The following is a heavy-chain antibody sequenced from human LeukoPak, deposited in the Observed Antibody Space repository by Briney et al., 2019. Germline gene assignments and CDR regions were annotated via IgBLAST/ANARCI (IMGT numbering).Heavy chain of an antibody. CDR3: AKGKYSGSWYVYY. J-gene: IGHJ4*02. V-gene: IGHV3-23*01. D-gene: IGHD6-13*01. CDR2: ISGSGGRT. Sequence: GGSLRLSCAASGFTFSSYTMNWVRQAPGKGLEWVSAISGSGGRTYYADSVKGRFTISRDNSKNTLYLQMSSLRAEDTAVYYCAKGKYSGSWYVYYWGQGTLVTVSS. CDR1: GFTFSSYT.